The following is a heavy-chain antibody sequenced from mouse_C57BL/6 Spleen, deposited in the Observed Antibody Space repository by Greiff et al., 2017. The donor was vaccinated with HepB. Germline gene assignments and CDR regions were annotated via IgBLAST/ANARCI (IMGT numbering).Heavy chain of an antibody. V-gene: IGHV5-6*02. CDR1: GFTFSSYG. D-gene: IGHD2-10*02. J-gene: IGHJ2*01. CDR2: ISSGGSYT. CDR3: ARYGNSNFDY. Sequence: EVKLVESGGDLVKPGGSLKLSCAASGFTFSSYGMSWVRQTPDKRLEWVATISSGGSYTYYPDSVKGRFTISRDNAKNTLYLQMSSLKSEDTAMYYCARYGNSNFDYWGQGTTLTVSS.